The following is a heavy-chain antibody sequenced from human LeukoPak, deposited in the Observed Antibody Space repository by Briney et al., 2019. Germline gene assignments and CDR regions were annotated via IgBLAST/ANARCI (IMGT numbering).Heavy chain of an antibody. Sequence: PGGSLRLSCAASGFTFSSYAMSWVRQAPGKGLEWVSAITGSGGSTYYADSVKGRFTISRENSKNTLFLQMNRLRPEDTAVYYCTAYDFWSSFDYWGQGTLVTVSS. CDR2: ITGSGGST. D-gene: IGHD3-3*01. V-gene: IGHV3-23*01. J-gene: IGHJ4*02. CDR3: TAYDFWSSFDY. CDR1: GFTFSSYA.